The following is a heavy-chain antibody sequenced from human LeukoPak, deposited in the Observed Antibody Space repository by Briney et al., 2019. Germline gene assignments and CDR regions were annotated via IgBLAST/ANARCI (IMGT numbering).Heavy chain of an antibody. Sequence: GGSLRLSCAASGFTLSSYWMHWVRQAPGEGLVWVSRINTDGSSPRYAVSVKGRFTISRDNAKNTLYLQMNSLRAEDTAVYYCARGSNSSPHNFDYWGQGPLVTVSS. CDR3: ARGSNSSPHNFDY. CDR2: INTDGSSP. J-gene: IGHJ4*02. V-gene: IGHV3-74*01. CDR1: GFTLSSYW. D-gene: IGHD6-13*01.